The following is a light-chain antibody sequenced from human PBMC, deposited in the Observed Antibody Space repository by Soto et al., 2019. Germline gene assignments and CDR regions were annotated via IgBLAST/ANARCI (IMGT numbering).Light chain of an antibody. CDR3: QQYNNWRYT. CDR2: GAS. CDR1: QSVSSN. V-gene: IGKV3D-15*01. Sequence: EIVMTQSPATLSVYPGERATLSCRASQSVSSNLAWYQQKPGQAPRLLISGASIRATGIPSRYSGSGSGTEFTLTISSLQSQDFAGYYCQQYNNWRYTFGQGTKLEIK. J-gene: IGKJ2*01.